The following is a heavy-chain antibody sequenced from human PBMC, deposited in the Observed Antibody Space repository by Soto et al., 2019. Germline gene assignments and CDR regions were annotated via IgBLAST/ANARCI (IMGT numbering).Heavy chain of an antibody. V-gene: IGHV4-61*01. J-gene: IGHJ4*02. CDR2: TYYSGST. CDR1: GGSVSSGSYY. D-gene: IGHD3-22*01. Sequence: SETLSLTCTVSGGSVSSGSYYWSWIRQPPGKGLEWIGYTYYSGSTNYNPSLKSRVTISVDTSKNQFSLKLSSVTAADTAVYYCARGMYTSYDSSGYPFDYWGQGTLVTVSS. CDR3: ARGMYTSYDSSGYPFDY.